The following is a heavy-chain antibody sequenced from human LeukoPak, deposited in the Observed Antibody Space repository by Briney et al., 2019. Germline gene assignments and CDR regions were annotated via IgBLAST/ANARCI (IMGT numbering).Heavy chain of an antibody. CDR1: GGSISSSSYY. J-gene: IGHJ5*02. CDR3: ASLRGSSWRYWSDT. D-gene: IGHD6-13*01. CDR2: IYYSGST. V-gene: IGHV4-39*01. Sequence: KPSETLSLTCTVSGGSISSSSYYWGWIRQPPGKGLEWIGSIYYSGSTYYNPSLKSRVTISVDTSKNQFSLKLISVTAADTAVYYCASLRGSSWRYWSDTWGQGSLVTVSS.